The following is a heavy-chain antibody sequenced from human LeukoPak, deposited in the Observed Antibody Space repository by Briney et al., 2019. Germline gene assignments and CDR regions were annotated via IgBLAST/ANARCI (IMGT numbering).Heavy chain of an antibody. J-gene: IGHJ5*02. CDR3: VRSLNSGSYADL. CDR2: VYSVGTT. Sequence: PGGSLRLSCAASGFTVSSNFMSWVRQAPGKGLEWVSAVYSVGTTYYADSVKGRFTISRDTSRNTLYLQMNSLRVDDTAVYYCVRSLNSGSYADLRGKGTLITVSS. CDR1: GFTVSSNF. V-gene: IGHV3-53*01. D-gene: IGHD1-26*01.